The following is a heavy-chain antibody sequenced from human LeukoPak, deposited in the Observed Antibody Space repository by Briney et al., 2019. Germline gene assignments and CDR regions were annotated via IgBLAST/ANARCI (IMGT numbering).Heavy chain of an antibody. Sequence: GGSLRLSCAASGFIFSSYKMNWVRQAPGKGLEWISYISSSSSTIYYADSVKGRFTISRDNAKNSLYLKMNSLRAEDTAVYYCARAPPTLEGPNWFDPWGQGTLVIVSS. V-gene: IGHV3-48*01. CDR2: ISSSSSTI. CDR1: GFIFSSYK. D-gene: IGHD4-17*01. CDR3: ARAPPTLEGPNWFDP. J-gene: IGHJ5*02.